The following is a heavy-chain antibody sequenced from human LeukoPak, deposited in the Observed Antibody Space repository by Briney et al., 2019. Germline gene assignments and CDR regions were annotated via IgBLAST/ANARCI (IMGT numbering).Heavy chain of an antibody. V-gene: IGHV3-7*01. J-gene: IGHJ6*03. CDR1: GFTFISYW. CDR3: ARADSSMAARLSRSSIFNYYYYMDV. D-gene: IGHD6-6*01. Sequence: GGSLRLSCAASGFTFISYWMSWVRQAPGKGLEWVANIKQDGSEKYYVDSVKGRFTISRDNAKNSLYLQMNSLRAEDTAVYYCARADSSMAARLSRSSIFNYYYYMDVWGKGTTVTVSS. CDR2: IKQDGSEK.